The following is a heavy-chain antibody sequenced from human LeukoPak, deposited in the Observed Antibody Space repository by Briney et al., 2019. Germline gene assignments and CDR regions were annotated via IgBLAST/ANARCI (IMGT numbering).Heavy chain of an antibody. CDR1: GFTFSSYA. Sequence: PGGSLRLSCAASGFTFSSYAMSWVRQAPGKGLEWVSAISGSGGSTYYADSVKGRFTISRDNSKNTLYLQMNSLRAEDTAVYYCARDLPVWPQSMIVVGHGMDIWGQGTTVTVSS. CDR2: ISGSGGST. J-gene: IGHJ6*02. CDR3: ARDLPVWPQSMIVVGHGMDI. D-gene: IGHD3-22*01. V-gene: IGHV3-23*01.